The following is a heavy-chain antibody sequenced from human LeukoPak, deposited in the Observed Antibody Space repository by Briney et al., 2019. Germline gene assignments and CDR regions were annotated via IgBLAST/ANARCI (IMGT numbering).Heavy chain of an antibody. CDR3: ASRRGGGLYYFDY. D-gene: IGHD1-26*01. Sequence: SETLSLTCAVYGGSLSGYYCSWTRQPPGKGLEWIGEINHSGSTNYNPSLKNRVTMSEDTFKNQFSLRLSSVTAADTAVYYCASRRGGGLYYFDYWSQGTLVTVSS. CDR2: INHSGST. CDR1: GGSLSGYY. V-gene: IGHV4-34*01. J-gene: IGHJ4*02.